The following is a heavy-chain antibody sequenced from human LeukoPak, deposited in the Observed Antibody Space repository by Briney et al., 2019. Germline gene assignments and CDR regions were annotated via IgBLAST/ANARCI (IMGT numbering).Heavy chain of an antibody. J-gene: IGHJ4*02. CDR3: ARRGNYYDFWSGYAPVDY. V-gene: IGHV4-39*01. CDR1: GGSISSGNYY. Sequence: SETLSLTCTVSGGSISSGNYYWGWIRQPPGKGLEWIGSVYYSRGTYYNPSLKSRVTISVDTSENQFSLKPSSVTAADTAVYYCARRGNYYDFWSGYAPVDYWGQGTLVTVSS. CDR2: VYYSRGT. D-gene: IGHD3-3*01.